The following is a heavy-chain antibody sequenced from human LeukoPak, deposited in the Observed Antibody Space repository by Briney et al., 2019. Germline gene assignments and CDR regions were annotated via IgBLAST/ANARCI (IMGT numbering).Heavy chain of an antibody. J-gene: IGHJ4*02. CDR1: GFTLSSYD. Sequence: GGSLRLSSAASGFTLSSYDIHWVRQAPGKGLEWVAVISYDGSKKYYADSVKGRLTISRDNSKNTLYLQMNSLRAEDTAVYYCAKSGLNRFDYWGQGTLVTVSS. CDR2: ISYDGSKK. CDR3: AKSGLNRFDY. V-gene: IGHV3-30*04. D-gene: IGHD2-15*01.